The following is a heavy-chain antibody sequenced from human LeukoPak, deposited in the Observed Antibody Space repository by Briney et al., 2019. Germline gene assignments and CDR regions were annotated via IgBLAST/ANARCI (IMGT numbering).Heavy chain of an antibody. J-gene: IGHJ6*02. CDR1: GGSISSYY. Sequence: SETLSLTCTVSGGSISSYYWSWLRQPAGKGVEWIGRIYTSGSTNYNPSLKSRVTMSVDTSKNQFSLKLSSVTAADTAVYYCARDNWLDPLYGMDVWGQGTTVTVSS. V-gene: IGHV4-4*07. CDR2: IYTSGST. D-gene: IGHD1-20*01. CDR3: ARDNWLDPLYGMDV.